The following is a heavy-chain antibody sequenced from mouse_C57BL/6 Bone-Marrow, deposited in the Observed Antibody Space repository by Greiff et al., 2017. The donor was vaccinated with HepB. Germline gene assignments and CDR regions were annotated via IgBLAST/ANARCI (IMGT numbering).Heavy chain of an antibody. V-gene: IGHV2-2*01. J-gene: IGHJ4*01. CDR2: IWSGGST. Sequence: VKLVESGPGLVQPSQSLSITCTVSGFSLTSYGVHWVRQSPGKGLEWLGVIWSGGSTDYNAAFISRLSISKDNSKSQVFFKMNSLQADDTAIYYCAAHYYYGSYYYAMDYWGQGTSVTVSS. CDR1: GFSLTSYG. D-gene: IGHD1-1*01. CDR3: AAHYYYGSYYYAMDY.